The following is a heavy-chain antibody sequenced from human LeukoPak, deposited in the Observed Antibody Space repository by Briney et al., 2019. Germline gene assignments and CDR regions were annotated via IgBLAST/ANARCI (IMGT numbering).Heavy chain of an antibody. CDR3: ARASFPFLEWTTSIPFDV. Sequence: ASVKVSCKASGDSFGTYGITWVRQAPGEGLEWMGGIIPIYPTTDYAQRFQGRVTISADESKGTVSLELSNLRSEDTAVYYCARASFPFLEWTTSIPFDVWGQGTVVIVSS. D-gene: IGHD3-3*01. CDR2: IIPIYPTT. J-gene: IGHJ3*01. V-gene: IGHV1-69*01. CDR1: GDSFGTYG.